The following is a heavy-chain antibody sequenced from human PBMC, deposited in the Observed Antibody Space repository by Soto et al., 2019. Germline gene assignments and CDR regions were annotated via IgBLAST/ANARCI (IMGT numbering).Heavy chain of an antibody. CDR3: AKSPLYSSSWYNWFDP. CDR1: GFTFSSYA. D-gene: IGHD6-13*01. V-gene: IGHV3-30*04. J-gene: IGHJ5*02. Sequence: PGGSLRLSCAASGFTFSSYAMHWVRQAPGKGLEWVAAISYDGSDKYYADSVKGRFTISRDNSKNTLYLQMDSLRVEDTAVYSCAKSPLYSSSWYNWFDPWSQGTRVTVSS. CDR2: ISYDGSDK.